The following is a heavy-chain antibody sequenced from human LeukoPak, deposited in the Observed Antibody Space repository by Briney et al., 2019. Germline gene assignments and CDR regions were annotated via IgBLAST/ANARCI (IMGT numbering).Heavy chain of an antibody. CDR3: AKARIPGTYSQHFDY. V-gene: IGHV3-23*01. CDR1: GFTCSSYA. J-gene: IGHJ4*02. D-gene: IGHD1-26*01. CDR2: IGEGGGTT. Sequence: GGSLRLSCEASGFTCSSYAMSWVRQAPGKGLEWVSTIGEGGGTTFYADSVKGRFTISRDSSRNTVYLQMSSLRAEDTAVYYCAKARIPGTYSQHFDYWGQGTLVPVSS.